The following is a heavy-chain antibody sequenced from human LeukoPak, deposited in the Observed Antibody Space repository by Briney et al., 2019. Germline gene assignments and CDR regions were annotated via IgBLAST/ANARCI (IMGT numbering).Heavy chain of an antibody. J-gene: IGHJ4*02. CDR2: ISSNGGST. Sequence: GGSLRLSCAASGFTFSSYAMHWVRQAPGKGLEYVSAISSNGGSTYYANSVKGRFTISRDNSKNTLYLQMGSLRAEDMAVYYCATNTMVRGVHNYWGQGTLVTVSS. V-gene: IGHV3-64*01. CDR3: ATNTMVRGVHNY. D-gene: IGHD3-10*01. CDR1: GFTFSSYA.